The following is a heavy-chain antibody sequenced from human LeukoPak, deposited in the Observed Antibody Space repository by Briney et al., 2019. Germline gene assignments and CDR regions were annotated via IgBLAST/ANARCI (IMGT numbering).Heavy chain of an antibody. Sequence: SETLSLTCAVYGGSFSGYYWSWIRQPPGKGLEWIGEINHSGSTNYNPSLKSRVTISVDTSKNQFSLKLSSVTAADTAVYYCARGPVVVPAAMRVRWFDHWGQGTLVTVSS. V-gene: IGHV4-34*01. CDR3: ARGPVVVPAAMRVRWFDH. J-gene: IGHJ5*02. CDR1: GGSFSGYY. CDR2: INHSGST. D-gene: IGHD2-2*01.